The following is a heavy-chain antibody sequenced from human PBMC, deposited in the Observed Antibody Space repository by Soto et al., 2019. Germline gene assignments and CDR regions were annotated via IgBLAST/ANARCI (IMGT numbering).Heavy chain of an antibody. J-gene: IGHJ5*02. V-gene: IGHV3-23*01. Sequence: GGSLRLCCEASGFPFNTYAMTWFRQLPGMGLEWVSTTSIGGNTDFAESVGGRFSVSRDNSKNTLYLQVTNLRAEDAAIYFCAKDLRPGLVVPTKSGFDPWGQGTRVTVSS. D-gene: IGHD3-10*01. CDR2: TSIGGNT. CDR3: AKDLRPGLVVPTKSGFDP. CDR1: GFPFNTYA.